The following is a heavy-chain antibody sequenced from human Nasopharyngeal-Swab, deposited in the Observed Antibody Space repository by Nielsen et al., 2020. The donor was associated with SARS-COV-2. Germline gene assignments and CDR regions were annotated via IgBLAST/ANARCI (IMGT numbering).Heavy chain of an antibody. CDR2: IYSGGST. V-gene: IGHV3-53*01. Sequence: GGFLRLSCAASGFTVSSNYMSWVRQAPGKGLEWVSVIYSGGSTYYADSVKGRFTIPRDNSKNTLYLQMNSLRAEDTVVYYCARDAAEYFQHWGQGTLVTVSS. CDR3: ARDAAEYFQH. CDR1: GFTVSSNY. J-gene: IGHJ1*01.